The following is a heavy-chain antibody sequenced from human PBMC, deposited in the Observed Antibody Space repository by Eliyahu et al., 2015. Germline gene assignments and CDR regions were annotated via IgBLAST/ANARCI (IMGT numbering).Heavy chain of an antibody. D-gene: IGHD3-16*02. CDR2: IYWDYDK. Sequence: QITLQESGPTLVKPTQTLTLTCTFSGFSLSTRGVGVGWIRQAPGKALDWLGVIYWDYDKRYNSSLKSRLTITRDTSKNQVVLTLTNMDPVDTGTYYCARTEKSYDDISRTYRPPATYDHWGQGALVTVSS. CDR1: GFSLSTRGVG. V-gene: IGHV2-5*02. CDR3: ARTEKSYDDISRTYRPPATYDH. J-gene: IGHJ4*02.